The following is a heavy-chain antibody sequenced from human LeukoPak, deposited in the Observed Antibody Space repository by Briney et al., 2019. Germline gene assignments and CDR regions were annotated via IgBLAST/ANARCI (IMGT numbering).Heavy chain of an antibody. J-gene: IGHJ4*02. Sequence: PGRSLRLSCAAPGFTFSSYAMHWVRQAPGKGLEWVAVISYDGSNKYYADSVKGRFTISRDNSKNTLYLQMNSLRAEDTAVYYCARGAYYDILTGYHPFDYWGQGTLVTVSS. V-gene: IGHV3-30*04. CDR2: ISYDGSNK. CDR1: GFTFSSYA. D-gene: IGHD3-9*01. CDR3: ARGAYYDILTGYHPFDY.